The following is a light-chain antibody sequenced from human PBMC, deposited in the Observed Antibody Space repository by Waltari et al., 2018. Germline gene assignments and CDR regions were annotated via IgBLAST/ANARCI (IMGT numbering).Light chain of an antibody. CDR3: QQRRNWPSS. CDR1: QSVSSY. CDR2: DAS. V-gene: IGKV3-11*01. Sequence: EIVLTQSPATLSLSPGERATLSCRASQSVSSYLAWYQQKPGQAPRLLIYDASNRATGIPARFNGSGSGTDFTLTISSLEREDFAVYFCQQRRNWPSSFGQGNKVEIK. J-gene: IGKJ1*01.